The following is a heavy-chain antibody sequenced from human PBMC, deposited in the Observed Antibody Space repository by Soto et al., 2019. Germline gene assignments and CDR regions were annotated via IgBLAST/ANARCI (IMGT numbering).Heavy chain of an antibody. CDR3: AHISTSIPTFGVVLDYFDY. V-gene: IGHV2-5*02. CDR2: IYWDDDK. CDR1: GFSLSTSGVG. J-gene: IGHJ4*02. D-gene: IGHD3-3*01. Sequence: QITLKESGPTLVKPTQTLTLTCTFSGFSLSTSGVGVGWIRQPPGKALEWLALIYWDDDKHYSPSLKSMLTITQDTSKNQVVLTMTTMYPVDPATYYCAHISTSIPTFGVVLDYFDYWGQGALITVSS.